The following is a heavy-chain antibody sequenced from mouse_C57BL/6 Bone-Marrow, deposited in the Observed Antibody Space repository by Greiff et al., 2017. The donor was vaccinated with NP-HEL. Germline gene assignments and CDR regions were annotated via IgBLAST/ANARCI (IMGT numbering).Heavy chain of an antibody. CDR2: IDPETGGT. J-gene: IGHJ2*01. D-gene: IGHD1-1*01. CDR1: GYTFTDYE. CDR3: TPRGGTTVVAKGKAYYFDY. V-gene: IGHV1-15*01. Sequence: QVQLQQSGAELVRPGASVTLSCKASGYTFTDYEMHWVKQTPVHGLEWIGAIDPETGGTAYNQKFKGKAILTADKSSSTAYMELRSLTSEDSAVYYCTPRGGTTVVAKGKAYYFDYWGQGTTLTVSS.